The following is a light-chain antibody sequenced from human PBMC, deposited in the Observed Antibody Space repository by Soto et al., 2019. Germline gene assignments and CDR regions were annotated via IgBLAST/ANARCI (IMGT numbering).Light chain of an antibody. V-gene: IGKV4-1*01. CDR3: QQYLKSPLS. J-gene: IGKJ4*01. CDR1: RPVFYASANKNY. Sequence: DIVMTQSPDSLTVSLGERAAINCKSSRPVFYASANKNYLAWYQQKTGQPPKLLISWASVRESGVPDRFSGGGSGTNFTLTISSLQAEDVAVYYCQQYLKSPLSFGGGTRVEI. CDR2: WAS.